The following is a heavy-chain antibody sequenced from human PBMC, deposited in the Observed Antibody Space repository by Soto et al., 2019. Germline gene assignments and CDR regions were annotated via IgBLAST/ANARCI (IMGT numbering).Heavy chain of an antibody. V-gene: IGHV4-31*03. J-gene: IGHJ4*02. CDR1: GGSISSGGYY. CDR3: ASALSSTYYYDSSGPLTAGPFDY. Sequence: QVQLQESGPGLVKPSQTLSLTCTVSGGSISSGGYYWSWIRQHPGKGLEWIGYIYYSGSTYYNPSLKSRVTISVDTSKNQFSLKLSSVTAADTAVYYCASALSSTYYYDSSGPLTAGPFDYWGQGTLVTVSS. D-gene: IGHD3-22*01. CDR2: IYYSGST.